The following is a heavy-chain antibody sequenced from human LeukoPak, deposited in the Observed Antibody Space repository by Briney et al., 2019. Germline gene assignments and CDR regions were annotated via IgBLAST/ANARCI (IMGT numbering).Heavy chain of an antibody. J-gene: IGHJ6*03. V-gene: IGHV1-2*02. Sequence: ASVKVSCKASGYTFTGYYMHWVRQAPGQGLEWMGCINPNSGGTNYAQKFQGRVTMTRDTSISTAYMELSRLRSDDTAVYYCARGYCSSTSCSADYYYYYYMDVWGKGTTVTVSS. CDR2: INPNSGGT. CDR1: GYTFTGYY. D-gene: IGHD2-2*01. CDR3: ARGYCSSTSCSADYYYYYYMDV.